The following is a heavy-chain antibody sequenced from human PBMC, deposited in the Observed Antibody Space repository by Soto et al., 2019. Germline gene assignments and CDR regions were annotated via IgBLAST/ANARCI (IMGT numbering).Heavy chain of an antibody. CDR2: IWYDGSNK. Sequence: GGSLRLSCAASGFTFSSYGMHWVRQAPGKGLEWVAVIWYDGSNKYYADSVKGRFTISRDNSKNTLYLQMNSLRAEDTAVYYCARSIAASYDSSGYYLSAYFDYWGQGTLVTVSS. V-gene: IGHV3-33*01. J-gene: IGHJ4*02. D-gene: IGHD3-22*01. CDR3: ARSIAASYDSSGYYLSAYFDY. CDR1: GFTFSSYG.